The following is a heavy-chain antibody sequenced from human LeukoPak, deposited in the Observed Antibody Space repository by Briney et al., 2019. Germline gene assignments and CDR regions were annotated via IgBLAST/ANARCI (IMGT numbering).Heavy chain of an antibody. J-gene: IGHJ3*02. CDR2: IYYSGST. V-gene: IGHV4-39*07. Sequence: PSETLSLTCTVSGGSISSTSDYWGWIRQPPGKGLEWIGNIYYSGSTYYNPSLKSRVTISVDTSKNQFSLKLNSVTAADTAVYYCARGPYSYDSSGAFDIWGQGTMVTVSS. D-gene: IGHD3-22*01. CDR3: ARGPYSYDSSGAFDI. CDR1: GGSISSTSDY.